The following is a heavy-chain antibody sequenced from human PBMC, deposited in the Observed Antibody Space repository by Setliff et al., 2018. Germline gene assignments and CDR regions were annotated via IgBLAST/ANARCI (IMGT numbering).Heavy chain of an antibody. V-gene: IGHV1-46*01. J-gene: IGHJ4*02. CDR3: ARDGISTVVPTDY. Sequence: KVSCKASGYTFTSYYMHWVRQAPGQGLEWMGIINPSGGSTSYAQKLQGRVTMTRDTSTSTVYMELSSLRSDDTAVYYCARDGISTVVPTDYWGQGTLVTVSS. CDR1: GYTFTSYY. D-gene: IGHD4-17*01. CDR2: INPSGGST.